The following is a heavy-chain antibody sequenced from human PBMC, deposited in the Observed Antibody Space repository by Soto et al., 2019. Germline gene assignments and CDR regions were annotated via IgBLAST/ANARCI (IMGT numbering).Heavy chain of an antibody. CDR1: GGSFSGYY. D-gene: IGHD4-4*01. J-gene: IGHJ3*02. CDR3: PRGTTGDAFDI. CDR2: INHSGST. Sequence: SEPLSVTCAVYGGSFSGYYWSWIRQPPGKGLEWIGEINHSGSTNYNPSLKSRVTISVDTSKNQFSLKLSSVTAADTAVYYCPRGTTGDAFDIWGQGTMVTVSS. V-gene: IGHV4-34*01.